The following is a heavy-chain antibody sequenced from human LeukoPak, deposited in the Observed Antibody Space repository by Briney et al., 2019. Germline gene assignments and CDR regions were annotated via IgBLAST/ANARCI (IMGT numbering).Heavy chain of an antibody. CDR3: ARDPPRSGGLENYYYYGMDV. J-gene: IGHJ6*02. D-gene: IGHD2-15*01. CDR1: GFTFSHYA. Sequence: GGSLRLSCAASGFTFSHYAMYWVRQAPGKGLEWVALISYDGSVQYYADSVKGRFTISRDNSKNTLYLQMNSLRAEDTAVYYCARDPPRSGGLENYYYYGMDVWGQGTTVTVSS. V-gene: IGHV3-30*04. CDR2: ISYDGSVQ.